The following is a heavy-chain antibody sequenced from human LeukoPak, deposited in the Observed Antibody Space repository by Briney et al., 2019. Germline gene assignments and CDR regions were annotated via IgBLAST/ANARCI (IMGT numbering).Heavy chain of an antibody. J-gene: IGHJ3*01. CDR2: IYTSGST. Sequence: PSETLSLTCTVSGGSISGYYWNWIRQPAGKGLEWIGHIYTSGSTNYNPSLKSRVTMSVDTSKNQLSLRLTSVTAADTAVYYCGKRSSTVSGELNWGQGTMVTVSS. V-gene: IGHV4-4*07. CDR3: GKRSSTVSGELN. CDR1: GGSISGYY. D-gene: IGHD1-7*01.